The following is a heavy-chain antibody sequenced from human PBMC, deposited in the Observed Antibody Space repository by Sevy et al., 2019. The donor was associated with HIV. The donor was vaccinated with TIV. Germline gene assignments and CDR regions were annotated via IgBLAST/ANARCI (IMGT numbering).Heavy chain of an antibody. D-gene: IGHD1-26*01. CDR3: ARGGWELKDAFDI. J-gene: IGHJ3*02. CDR1: GYTFTGYY. V-gene: IGHV1-2*02. Sequence: ASVKVSCKASGYTFTGYYMHWVRQAPGQGLEWMGWINPNSGGTNYAQKFQGRVTMTRATSISTAYMELSRLRSDDTAVYYGARGGWELKDAFDIWGQGTMVTVSS. CDR2: INPNSGGT.